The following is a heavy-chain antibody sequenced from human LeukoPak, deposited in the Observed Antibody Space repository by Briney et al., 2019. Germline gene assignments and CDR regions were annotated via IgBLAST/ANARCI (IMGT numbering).Heavy chain of an antibody. CDR1: GFTFSSYG. CDR2: IWYDGSNK. D-gene: IGHD3-10*01. CDR3: AKGFVGYGSGSYYIPRIVYGMDV. V-gene: IGHV3-33*06. Sequence: GGSLRLSCAASGFTFSSYGMHWVRQAPGKGLEWVAVIWYDGSNKYYADSVKGRFTISRDNSKNTLYLQMNSLRAEDTAVYYCAKGFVGYGSGSYYIPRIVYGMDVWGQGTTVTVSS. J-gene: IGHJ6*02.